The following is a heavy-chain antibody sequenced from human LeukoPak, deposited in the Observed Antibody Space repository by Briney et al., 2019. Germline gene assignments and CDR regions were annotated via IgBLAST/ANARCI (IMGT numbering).Heavy chain of an antibody. CDR3: ARTVYSYGLISYFDY. Sequence: GGSLRLSCSASGFTFSSYAMHWVRQAPGKGLEYVSAISSNGGSTYYADSVKGRFTISRDNSKNTLYLQMSSLRAEDTAVYYCARTVYSYGLISYFDYWGQGTLVTVSS. CDR2: ISSNGGST. V-gene: IGHV3-64D*06. D-gene: IGHD5-18*01. CDR1: GFTFSSYA. J-gene: IGHJ4*02.